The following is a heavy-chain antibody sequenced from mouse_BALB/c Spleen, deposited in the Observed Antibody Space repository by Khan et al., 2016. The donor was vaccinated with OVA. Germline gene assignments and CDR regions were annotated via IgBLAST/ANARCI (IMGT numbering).Heavy chain of an antibody. Sequence: QVQLQQPGPELVKPGASVKMSCKASGYTFTDYVITWVKQRTGQGLEWIGEIYPGSGSAYYNEKFKDKATLTADKSSDTAYMQPSSLTSEDSAVXFCARSYAGAWFAYWGQGTLVTASA. V-gene: IGHV1-77*01. CDR3: ARSYAGAWFAY. CDR1: GYTFTDYV. D-gene: IGHD1-1*01. CDR2: IYPGSGSA. J-gene: IGHJ3*01.